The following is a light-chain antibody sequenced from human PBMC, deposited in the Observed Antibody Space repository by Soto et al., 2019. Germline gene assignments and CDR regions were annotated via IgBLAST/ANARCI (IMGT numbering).Light chain of an antibody. Sequence: QSVLTQPPSASGTPGQRVTISCSGSSSDIGSNVVNWYRQLPGAAPKLLIYTSDQRPSGVPDLFSGSKSGTSASLAISGLLSEDEADYYCAAWDDSLNGTVFGGGTQLTVL. V-gene: IGLV1-44*01. CDR1: SSDIGSNV. CDR2: TSD. J-gene: IGLJ3*02. CDR3: AAWDDSLNGTV.